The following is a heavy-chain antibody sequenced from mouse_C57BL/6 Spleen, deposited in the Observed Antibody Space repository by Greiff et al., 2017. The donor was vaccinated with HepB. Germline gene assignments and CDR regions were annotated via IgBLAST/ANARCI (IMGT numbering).Heavy chain of an antibody. V-gene: IGHV1-53*01. CDR2: INPSNGGT. J-gene: IGHJ2*01. Sequence: QVQLQQPGTELVKPGASVKLSCKASGNTFTSYWMHGVKQRLGQGLGWIGNINPSNGGTNYNEKFKSKATLTVDKSSSTAYMQLSSLTSEDSAVYYCARGVIYYYGSSLYYFDYWGQGTTLTVSS. D-gene: IGHD1-1*01. CDR1: GNTFTSYW. CDR3: ARGVIYYYGSSLYYFDY.